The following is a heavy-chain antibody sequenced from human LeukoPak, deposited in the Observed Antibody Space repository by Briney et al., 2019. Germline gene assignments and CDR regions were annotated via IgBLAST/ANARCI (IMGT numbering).Heavy chain of an antibody. CDR3: AWMPFGGYHYDYLDV. CDR2: ISYIGST. V-gene: IGHV4-39*01. CDR1: GGSLSSSSYY. D-gene: IGHD3-16*01. Sequence: SETLSLTCTVSGGSLSSSSYYWGWIRQPPGKGLEWVGSISYIGSTYYNPSLESRVTISVDTSKNQFSLKLTSVTAAGTSVYYCAWMPFGGYHYDYLDVWGNGTTVTVSS. J-gene: IGHJ6*03.